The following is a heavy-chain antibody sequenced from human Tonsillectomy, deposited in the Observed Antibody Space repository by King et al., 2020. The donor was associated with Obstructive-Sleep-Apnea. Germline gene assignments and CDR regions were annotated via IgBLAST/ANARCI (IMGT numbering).Heavy chain of an antibody. V-gene: IGHV3-30*04. Sequence: VQLVESGGGVVQPGRSLRLSCAASGFTFSSYAMHWVRQAPGKGLEWVAVISYDGRNKYYADSVKGRFTISRDNSKHTLYLQMNSLRAEDTAVYYCGRDFTMISFGGFIVDWGQGTLVTVSS. CDR3: GRDFTMISFGGFIVD. J-gene: IGHJ4*02. CDR1: GFTFSSYA. CDR2: ISYDGRNK. D-gene: IGHD3-16*02.